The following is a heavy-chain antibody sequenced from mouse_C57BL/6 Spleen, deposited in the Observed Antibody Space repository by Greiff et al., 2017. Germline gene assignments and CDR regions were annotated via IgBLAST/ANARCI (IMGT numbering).Heavy chain of an antibody. J-gene: IGHJ2*01. Sequence: EVQLQQSGAELVKPGASVKLSCKASGFNFNDYYMHWVKQRTEQGLEWIGRIDPEDGETKYAPKFQGKATLTADISSNTAYLQLRSLTSEDTAVYDCARSHYDVYSLDYWGKGTTLTVSS. V-gene: IGHV14-2*01. CDR2: IDPEDGET. D-gene: IGHD2-3*01. CDR3: ARSHYDVYSLDY. CDR1: GFNFNDYY.